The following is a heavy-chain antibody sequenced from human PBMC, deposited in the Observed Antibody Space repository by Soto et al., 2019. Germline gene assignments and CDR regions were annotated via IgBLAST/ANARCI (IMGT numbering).Heavy chain of an antibody. Sequence: SETLSLTCAVYGGSFSGYYWSWIRQPPGKGLEWIGEINHSGSTNYNPSLKSRVTISVDTSKNQFSLKLSSVTAADTAVYYCARGHRYYDSSGKRGFDYWGQGTLVTV. CDR3: ARGHRYYDSSGKRGFDY. D-gene: IGHD3-22*01. V-gene: IGHV4-34*01. CDR2: INHSGST. CDR1: GGSFSGYY. J-gene: IGHJ4*02.